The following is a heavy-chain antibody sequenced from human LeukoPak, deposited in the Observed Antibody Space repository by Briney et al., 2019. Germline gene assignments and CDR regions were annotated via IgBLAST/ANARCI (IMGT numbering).Heavy chain of an antibody. J-gene: IGHJ4*02. D-gene: IGHD5-24*01. CDR3: ARANLAGVEMATIKVPYYFDY. CDR2: INPNSGGT. V-gene: IGHV1-2*02. Sequence: GASVKVSCKVSGYTFTGYYMHCVRQAPGQGLEWMGWINPNSGGTNYAQKFQGRVTMTRDTSISTAYMELSRLRSDDTAVYYCARANLAGVEMATIKVPYYFDYWGQGTLVTVSS. CDR1: GYTFTGYY.